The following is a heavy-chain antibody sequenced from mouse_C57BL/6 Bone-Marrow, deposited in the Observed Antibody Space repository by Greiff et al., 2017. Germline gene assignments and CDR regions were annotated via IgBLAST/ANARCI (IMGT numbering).Heavy chain of an antibody. CDR2: IRNKANGYTT. V-gene: IGHV7-3*01. Sequence: EVMLVESGGGLVQPGGSLSLSCAASGFTFTDYYMSWVRQPPGKALEWLGFIRNKANGYTTEYSASVKGRFTISRDNSQSILYLQMNALRAEDSATYHCARSTLYLDYWGQGTTLTVSS. CDR1: GFTFTDYY. CDR3: ARSTLYLDY. J-gene: IGHJ2*01.